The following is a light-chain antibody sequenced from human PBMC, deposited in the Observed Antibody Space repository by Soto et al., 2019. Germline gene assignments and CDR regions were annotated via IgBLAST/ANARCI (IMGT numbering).Light chain of an antibody. CDR1: SSNIGSNT. V-gene: IGLV1-44*01. CDR3: AAWADSLNGYI. Sequence: QSVLTHQPSASGTPGQRFTISCSGSSSNIGSNTVNWYQQLPGTAPKLLIYSNNQRPSGVPDRFSGSKSGTSASLAISGLQSEDEADYYCAAWADSLNGYIFGTGTKVTVL. CDR2: SNN. J-gene: IGLJ1*01.